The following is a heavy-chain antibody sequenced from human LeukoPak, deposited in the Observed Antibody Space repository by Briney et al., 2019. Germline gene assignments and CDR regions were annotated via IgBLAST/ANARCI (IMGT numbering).Heavy chain of an antibody. J-gene: IGHJ5*02. D-gene: IGHD3-9*01. Sequence: SETLSLTCTVSGGSISSGGYYWSWIRQHPGKGLERIGYIYYSGSTHYNPSLKSRVTISVDTSKNQFSLKLSSVTAADTAVYYCARDMTDWWFDPWGQGTLVTVSS. V-gene: IGHV4-31*03. CDR3: ARDMTDWWFDP. CDR1: GGSISSGGYY. CDR2: IYYSGST.